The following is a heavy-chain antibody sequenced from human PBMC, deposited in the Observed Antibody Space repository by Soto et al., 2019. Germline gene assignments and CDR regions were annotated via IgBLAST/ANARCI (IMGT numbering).Heavy chain of an antibody. V-gene: IGHV3-73*01. D-gene: IGHD3-16*01. J-gene: IGHJ4*02. Sequence: GGSLRLSCAASGFTFSGSAMHWVRQASGKGLEWVGRIRSKANSYATAYAASVKGGFTISRDDSKNTAYLQMNSLKTEDTAVYYCTRADRGGFDYWGQGTLVTVSS. CDR3: TRADRGGFDY. CDR1: GFTFSGSA. CDR2: IRSKANSYAT.